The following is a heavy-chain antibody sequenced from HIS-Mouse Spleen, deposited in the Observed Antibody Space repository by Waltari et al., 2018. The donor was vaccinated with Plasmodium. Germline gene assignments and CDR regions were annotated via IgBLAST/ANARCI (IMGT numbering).Heavy chain of an antibody. D-gene: IGHD6-6*01. CDR1: GFTVSSNY. CDR2: MYSGGST. V-gene: IGHV3-53*01. CDR3: ARGMKSSSSAFDI. J-gene: IGHJ3*02. Sequence: EVQLVESGGGLIQPGGSLRLSCAASGFTVSSNYMSWVRQAPGKGLEWVSVMYSGGSTYYADSVKGRFTISRDNSKNTLYLQMNSLRAEDTAVYYCARGMKSSSSAFDIWGQGTMVTVSS.